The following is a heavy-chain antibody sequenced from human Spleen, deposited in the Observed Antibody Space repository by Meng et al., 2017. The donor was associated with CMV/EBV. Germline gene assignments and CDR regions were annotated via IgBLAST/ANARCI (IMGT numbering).Heavy chain of an antibody. J-gene: IGHJ4*02. V-gene: IGHV4-34*01. CDR1: GGSFSGYY. Sequence: SETLSLTCAVYGGSFSGYYWSWIRQPPGKGLEWIGEINHSGSTNYNPSLKSRVTISVDTSKNQFSLKLSSVTAADTAVYYCARGAREVYNKAARRRAGYFDYWGQGTLVTVSS. CDR2: INHSGST. D-gene: IGHD6-6*01. CDR3: ARGAREVYNKAARRRAGYFDY.